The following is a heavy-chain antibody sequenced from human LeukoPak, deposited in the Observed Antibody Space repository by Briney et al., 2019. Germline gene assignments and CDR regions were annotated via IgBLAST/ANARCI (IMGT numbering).Heavy chain of an antibody. CDR3: SRDGGEGGNSAFDI. V-gene: IGHV3-23*01. J-gene: IGHJ3*02. Sequence: GGSLRLSCTVSGITLSNYGMSWVRQAPGKGLEWVAGISDSGGRTNYADSVKGRYTVSRDSPKNTLYLHMNSLKTEDTAVYHCSRDGGEGGNSAFDIWGQGTMVTVSS. CDR2: ISDSGGRT. CDR1: GITLSNYG. D-gene: IGHD3-16*01.